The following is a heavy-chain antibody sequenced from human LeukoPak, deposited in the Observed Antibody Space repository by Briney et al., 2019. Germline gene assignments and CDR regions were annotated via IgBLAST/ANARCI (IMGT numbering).Heavy chain of an antibody. D-gene: IGHD4-17*01. V-gene: IGHV3-21*01. CDR1: GFTLSSYS. Sequence: PGGSLRLSCAASGFTLSSYSMNWVRQAPGKGLEWVSSISSSSSYIYYADSVKGRFTISRDNAKNSLYLQMNSLRAEDTAVYYCARGGRDYGDYGYNWFDPWGQGTLVTVSS. J-gene: IGHJ5*02. CDR2: ISSSSSYI. CDR3: ARGGRDYGDYGYNWFDP.